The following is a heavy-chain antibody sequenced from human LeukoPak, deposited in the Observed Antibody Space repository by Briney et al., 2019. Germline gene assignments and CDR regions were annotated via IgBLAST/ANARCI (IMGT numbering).Heavy chain of an antibody. CDR3: ARDPYCSSTSCYGWFDP. J-gene: IGHJ5*02. Sequence: GGSLRLSCAASGFTFSSYWMHWVRQAPGKGLVWVSRINSDGSSTSYADSVKGRFTISRDNAKNTLSLQMNSLRAEGTAVYYCARDPYCSSTSCYGWFDPWGQGTLVTVSS. D-gene: IGHD2-2*01. CDR1: GFTFSSYW. CDR2: INSDGSST. V-gene: IGHV3-74*01.